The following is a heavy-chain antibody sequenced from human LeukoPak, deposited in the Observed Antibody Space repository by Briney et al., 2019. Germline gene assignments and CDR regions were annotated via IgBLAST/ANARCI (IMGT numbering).Heavy chain of an antibody. J-gene: IGHJ3*02. D-gene: IGHD1-26*01. CDR3: ARVPELYRSALGI. V-gene: IGHV4-34*01. Sequence: SEALSLTCALYVGSFTVYYWIWIRQPPGEGLEWIGEVNHSGSANYNPSLKSRVTISVDTSKNQFSLRLTSVTGADTAVYYCARVPELYRSALGIWGQGTMVTVSS. CDR2: VNHSGSA. CDR1: VGSFTVYY.